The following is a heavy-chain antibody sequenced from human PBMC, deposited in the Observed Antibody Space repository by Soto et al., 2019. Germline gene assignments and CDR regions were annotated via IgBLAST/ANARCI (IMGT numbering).Heavy chain of an antibody. CDR1: GYTFTSYG. D-gene: IGHD6-13*01. CDR3: ARSIAAAGMGAFDI. J-gene: IGHJ3*02. Sequence: GASVKVSCKASGYTFTSYGISWVRQAPGQGLEWMGWISAYSGNTNYAQKLQGRVTMTTDTSTSTAYMELRSLRSDDTAVYYCARSIAAAGMGAFDIWGQGTMVTVSS. V-gene: IGHV1-18*01. CDR2: ISAYSGNT.